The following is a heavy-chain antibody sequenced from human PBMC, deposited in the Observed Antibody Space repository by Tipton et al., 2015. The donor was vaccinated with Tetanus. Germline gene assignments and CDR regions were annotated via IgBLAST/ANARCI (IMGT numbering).Heavy chain of an antibody. V-gene: IGHV4-59*01. Sequence: TLSLTCTVSGGSIGSYYWSWIRQPPGKGLEWIGYIYYSGSTNYNPSLKSRVTISVDTSKNQFSLKLSSVTAADTAVYYCARTTAMVTWYYFDYWGQGTLVTVSS. CDR3: ARTTAMVTWYYFDY. CDR1: GGSIGSYY. J-gene: IGHJ4*02. CDR2: IYYSGST. D-gene: IGHD5-18*01.